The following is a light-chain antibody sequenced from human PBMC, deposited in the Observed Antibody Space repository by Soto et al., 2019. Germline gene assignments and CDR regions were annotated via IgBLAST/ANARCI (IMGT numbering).Light chain of an antibody. J-gene: IGKJ5*01. Sequence: IPFTQSPSSLSASLLDRVAIXWRASQGISSYLAWYQQKPGKAPKLLIYAASTLQSGVPSRFSGSGSGTDFTLTISSLQPEDFATYYCQQLNSYPITFGQGTRLEI. CDR1: QGISSY. CDR2: AAS. CDR3: QQLNSYPIT. V-gene: IGKV1-9*01.